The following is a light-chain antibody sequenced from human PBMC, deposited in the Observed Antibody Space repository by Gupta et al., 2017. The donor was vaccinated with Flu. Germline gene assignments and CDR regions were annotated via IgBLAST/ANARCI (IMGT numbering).Light chain of an antibody. Sequence: DIQLTQSPSFLSAAVGDRVTITCRASQDFGSDLAWYQQKPGKAPKLLIYTASILESGVPSRFSGSKSGAEFTLTVSILHPEDFAGYYCQQLNSFPLTFGSGTKVEIK. V-gene: IGKV1-9*01. CDR2: TAS. J-gene: IGKJ4*01. CDR1: QDFGSD. CDR3: QQLNSFPLT.